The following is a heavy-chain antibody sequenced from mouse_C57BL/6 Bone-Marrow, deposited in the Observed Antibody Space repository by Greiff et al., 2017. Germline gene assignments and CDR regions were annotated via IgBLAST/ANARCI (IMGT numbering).Heavy chain of an antibody. CDR2: INPNNGGT. CDR3: ARRGYGYDEGDFDY. D-gene: IGHD2-2*01. CDR1: GYTFTDYN. V-gene: IGHV1-18*01. Sequence: EVQGVESGPELVKPGASVKIPCKASGYTFTDYNMDWVKQSHGKSLEWIGDINPNNGGTIYNQKFKGKATLTVDKSSSTAYMELRSLTSEDTAVYYCARRGYGYDEGDFDYWGQGTTLTVSS. J-gene: IGHJ2*01.